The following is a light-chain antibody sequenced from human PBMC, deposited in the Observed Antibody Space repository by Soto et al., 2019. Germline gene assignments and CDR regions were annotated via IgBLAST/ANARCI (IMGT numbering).Light chain of an antibody. CDR3: QQYNNWPWT. CDR1: QSVSSN. V-gene: IGKV3-15*01. J-gene: IGKJ1*01. CDR2: GAS. Sequence: EIVMTQSPATLSVSPGERATLSCRASQSVSSNLAWYQQKPGQAPRHLIYGASTRATGIPARFSGSGSGTDFTLTISSLQSEDVAVYYCQQYNNWPWTFGQGTKVEIK.